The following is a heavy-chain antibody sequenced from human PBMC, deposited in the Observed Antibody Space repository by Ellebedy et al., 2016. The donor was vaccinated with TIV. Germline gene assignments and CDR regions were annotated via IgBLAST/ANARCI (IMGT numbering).Heavy chain of an antibody. J-gene: IGHJ6*02. V-gene: IGHV1-46*01. CDR2: INPSGGST. CDR3: ARGRDYYDSSGYYWGYYYYGMDV. D-gene: IGHD3-22*01. Sequence: ASVKVSXXASGYTFTSYYMHWVRQAPGQGLEWMGIINPSGGSTGYAQKFQGRVTMTRNTSISTAYMELSSLRSEDTAVYYCARGRDYYDSSGYYWGYYYYGMDVWGQGTTVTVSS. CDR1: GYTFTSYY.